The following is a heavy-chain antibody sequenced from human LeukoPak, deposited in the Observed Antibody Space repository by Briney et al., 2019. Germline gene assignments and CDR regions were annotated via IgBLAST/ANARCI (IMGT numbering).Heavy chain of an antibody. D-gene: IGHD3-10*01. V-gene: IGHV3-30*18. CDR2: ISYDGSKK. Sequence: GGSLRLSCAASGFTFSSYGMHWVRQAPGKGPEWVAVISYDGSKKYYAESVKGRFTISRDNSKNTSYLHMNSLRVEDTAVYYCAKGGGDGSGSYSYHYYYMDVWGKGTTVTVSS. CDR3: AKGGGDGSGSYSYHYYYMDV. CDR1: GFTFSSYG. J-gene: IGHJ6*03.